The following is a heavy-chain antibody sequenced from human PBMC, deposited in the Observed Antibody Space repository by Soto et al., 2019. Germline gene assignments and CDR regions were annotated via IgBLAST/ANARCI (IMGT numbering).Heavy chain of an antibody. Sequence: PSETLSLTCTVSGGSISRSTYYWGWIRQPPGKGLEWIGSIYYSGSTYYRPFLKSRVTISVDTSKNQFSPKLSSVTAADTAVYYCARQVPAAIRLGWFDPWGQGTLVTVSS. CDR1: GGSISRSTYY. V-gene: IGHV4-39*01. CDR3: ARQVPAAIRLGWFDP. D-gene: IGHD2-2*02. J-gene: IGHJ5*02. CDR2: IYYSGST.